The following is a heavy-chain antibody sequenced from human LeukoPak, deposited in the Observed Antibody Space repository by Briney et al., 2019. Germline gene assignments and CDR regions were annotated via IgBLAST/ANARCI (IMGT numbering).Heavy chain of an antibody. D-gene: IGHD6-13*01. J-gene: IGHJ3*02. V-gene: IGHV3-11*01. CDR2: ISSSGSTI. CDR3: ASQYSSSCFDI. CDR1: GFTFNDYY. Sequence: KSGGSLRLSCAASGFTFNDYYMSWIRQAPGKGLEWVSYISSSGSTIYYADSVKGRFTISRDNAKNSLYLQMNSLRAEDTAVYYCASQYSSSCFDIWGQGTMVTVSS.